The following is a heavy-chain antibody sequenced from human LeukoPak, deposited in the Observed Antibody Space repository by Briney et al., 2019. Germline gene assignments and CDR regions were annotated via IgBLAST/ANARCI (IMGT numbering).Heavy chain of an antibody. CDR1: GYTFTSYD. V-gene: IGHV1-8*01. D-gene: IGHD3-10*01. CDR2: MNPNSGNT. Sequence: ASVKVSCKASGYTFTSYDINWVRQAAGQGLEWMGWMNPNSGNTGYAQKFQGRVTMTRNTYISTAYMELSSLRSEDTAVYYCARVRRGQSGFDYWGQGTLVTVSA. J-gene: IGHJ4*02. CDR3: ARVRRGQSGFDY.